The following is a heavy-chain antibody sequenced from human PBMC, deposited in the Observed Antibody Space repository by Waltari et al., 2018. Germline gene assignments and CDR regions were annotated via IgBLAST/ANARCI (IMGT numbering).Heavy chain of an antibody. CDR2: IRSKAYGGTT. CDR1: GFTFSSYW. V-gene: IGHV3-49*04. J-gene: IGHJ4*02. D-gene: IGHD3-3*01. CDR3: TKYEAFDY. Sequence: EVQLVESGGGLVQPGGSLRLSCAASGFTFSSYWMSWVRQAPGKGLEWVGFIRSKAYGGTTEYAASVKGRFTISRDDSKSIAYLQMNSLKTEDTAVYYCTKYEAFDYWGQGTLVTVSS.